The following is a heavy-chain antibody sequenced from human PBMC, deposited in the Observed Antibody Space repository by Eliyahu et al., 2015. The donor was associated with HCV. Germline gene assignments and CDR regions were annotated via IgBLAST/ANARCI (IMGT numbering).Heavy chain of an antibody. V-gene: IGHV1-46*01. CDR3: ARDLLAWWDPFPSSDYSAMDV. CDR2: INANTGST. Sequence: QVRLVQSGAEVKKPGASVKLSCKASGYTLTTHYMHXVRQAPGQGLQWMGIINANTGSTSYAXSLQGRVTMTRYTSTSTVFMELSSLRSDDTAVYYCARDLLAWWDPFPSSDYSAMDVWGQGTTVTVSS. D-gene: IGHD1-26*01. J-gene: IGHJ6*01. CDR1: GYTLTTHY.